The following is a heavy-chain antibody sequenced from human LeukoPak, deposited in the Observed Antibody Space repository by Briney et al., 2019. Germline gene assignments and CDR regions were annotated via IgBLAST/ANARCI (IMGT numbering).Heavy chain of an antibody. D-gene: IGHD1-26*01. J-gene: IGHJ4*02. CDR2: VHLNGAT. V-gene: IGHV4-4*02. CDR1: GGSIITTNW. CDR3: TRESGAFSPFGF. Sequence: SGTPSLTCGVSGGSIITTNWWSWVRQPPGKGLEWIGEVHLNGATNYNPSLESRVSMSIDKSKNQLSLKLSSVTAADTATYYCTRESGAFSPFGFWGQGTLVTVSS.